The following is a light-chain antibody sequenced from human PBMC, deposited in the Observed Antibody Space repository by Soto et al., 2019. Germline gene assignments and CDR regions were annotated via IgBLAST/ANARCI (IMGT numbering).Light chain of an antibody. J-gene: IGKJ1*01. V-gene: IGKV1-5*03. CDR2: KAS. Sequence: IQMTQSPSTLSVSVIDRVTITFTASQTISSWLAWYQQKPGKAPKILIYKASTLKSGVPSRFSGSGSGTEFTLTISSLQPDDFATYYCQQYNSYSPKFGQGTKVDIK. CDR1: QTISSW. CDR3: QQYNSYSPK.